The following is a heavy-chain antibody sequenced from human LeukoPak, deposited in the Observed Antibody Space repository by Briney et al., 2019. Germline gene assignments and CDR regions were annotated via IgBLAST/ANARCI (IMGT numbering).Heavy chain of an antibody. V-gene: IGHV3-7*04. CDR1: GYSFPSYW. CDR3: ARGGGLDV. J-gene: IGHJ6*02. CDR2: INHNGNVN. Sequence: GESLKISCKVSGYSFPSYWITWVRQMPGKGLEWMASINHNGNVNYYVDSVKGRFTISRDNAKNSLYLQMSNLRAEDTAVYFCARGGGLDVWGQGATVTVSS.